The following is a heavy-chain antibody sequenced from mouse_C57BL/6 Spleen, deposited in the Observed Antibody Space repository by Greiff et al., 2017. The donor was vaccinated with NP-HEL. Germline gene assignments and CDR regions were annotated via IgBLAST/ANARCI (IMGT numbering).Heavy chain of an antibody. Sequence: EVQLQQSGPELVKPGASVKISCKASGYTFTDYYMNWVKQSHGKSLEWIGDINPNNGGTSYNQKFKGKATLTVDKSSSTAYMELRSLTSEDSAVYYCARSYYGSSGFDYWGQGTTLTVSS. J-gene: IGHJ2*01. D-gene: IGHD1-1*01. CDR2: INPNNGGT. V-gene: IGHV1-26*01. CDR1: GYTFTDYY. CDR3: ARSYYGSSGFDY.